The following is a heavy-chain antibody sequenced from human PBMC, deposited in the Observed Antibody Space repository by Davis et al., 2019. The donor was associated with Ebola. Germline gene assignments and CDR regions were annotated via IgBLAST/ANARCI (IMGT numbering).Heavy chain of an antibody. Sequence: MPSETLSLTCNVSGGSLSSFTSYWAWIRQPPGKGLEWIAEIYQSGSTYYNPSLKSRVTMSVDKSKNQFSLEMTSVTAADTAVYYCARGIRDGAGDWFDPWGQGTLVTVSS. V-gene: IGHV4-39*07. CDR2: IYQSGST. CDR3: ARGIRDGAGDWFDP. J-gene: IGHJ5*02. D-gene: IGHD2/OR15-2a*01. CDR1: GGSLSSFTSY.